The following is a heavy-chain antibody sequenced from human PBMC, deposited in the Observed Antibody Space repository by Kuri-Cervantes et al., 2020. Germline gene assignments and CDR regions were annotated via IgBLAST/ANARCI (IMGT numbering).Heavy chain of an antibody. CDR2: IYSGGST. CDR3: ARDGKREYYDILTGHYGFDY. Sequence: GGSLRLSCAASGFTVSSNYMSWVRQAPGKGLEWVSVIYSGGSTYYADSVKGRFTISRDNSKNTLYLQMNSLRAEDTAVYYCARDGKREYYDILTGHYGFDYWGQGTLVTVSS. J-gene: IGHJ4*02. D-gene: IGHD3-9*01. V-gene: IGHV3-53*01. CDR1: GFTVSSNY.